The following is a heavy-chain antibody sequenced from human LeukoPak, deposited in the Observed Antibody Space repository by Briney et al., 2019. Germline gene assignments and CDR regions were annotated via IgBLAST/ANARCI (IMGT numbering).Heavy chain of an antibody. CDR3: ARHVVAVGFDY. CDR2: ISYDGSNK. J-gene: IGHJ4*02. V-gene: IGHV3-30*04. CDR1: GFTFSSYA. D-gene: IGHD3-22*01. Sequence: GGSLRLSCAASGFTFSSYAMHWVRQAPGKGLEWVAVISYDGSNKYCADSVKGRFTISRDNSKNTLYLQMNSLRAEDTAVYYCARHVVAVGFDYWGQGTPVTVSS.